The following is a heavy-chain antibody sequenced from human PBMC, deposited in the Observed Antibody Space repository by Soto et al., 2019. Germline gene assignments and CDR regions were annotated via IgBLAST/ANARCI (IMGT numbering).Heavy chain of an antibody. V-gene: IGHV4-31*03. J-gene: IGHJ6*02. Sequence: SETLSLTCTVSGGSISSGGYYWSWIRQHPGKGLEWIGYIYYSGSTYYNPSLKSRVTISVDTSKNQFSLKLSSVTAADTAVYYCARDNPVIAAAGTGITAYYYYGMDGWGQGTTVTVSS. CDR1: GGSISSGGYY. CDR3: ARDNPVIAAAGTGITAYYYYGMDG. CDR2: IYYSGST. D-gene: IGHD6-13*01.